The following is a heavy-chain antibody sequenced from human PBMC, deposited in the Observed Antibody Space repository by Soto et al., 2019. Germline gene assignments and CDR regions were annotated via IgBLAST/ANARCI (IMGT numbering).Heavy chain of an antibody. CDR1: GYNFISHW. CDR3: AKYEYRDNGGHFDY. Sequence: PGESLKISCHASGYNFISHWITWVRQMPWKGLEWMGRIDPSDSYTNYSPSFQGHVTISADKSISTAYLQWSSLKASDTAMYYCAKYEYRDNGGHFDYWGQGTPVTVSS. J-gene: IGHJ4*02. V-gene: IGHV5-10-1*01. D-gene: IGHD3-16*02. CDR2: IDPSDSYT.